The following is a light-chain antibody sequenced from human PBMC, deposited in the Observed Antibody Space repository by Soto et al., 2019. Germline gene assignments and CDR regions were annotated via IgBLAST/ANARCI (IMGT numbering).Light chain of an antibody. CDR3: ATWDESLNGYL. J-gene: IGLJ1*01. Sequence: QCVLTPPPSASGSHRHGATISCSARSSPIGSNAVNWYQPLPGTAPTLLIYSNNERPSGVPDRFSGSKSGTSASLAITGLQSEDEADYYCATWDESLNGYLFGTGTQVTVL. CDR1: SSPIGSNA. CDR2: SNN. V-gene: IGLV1-44*01.